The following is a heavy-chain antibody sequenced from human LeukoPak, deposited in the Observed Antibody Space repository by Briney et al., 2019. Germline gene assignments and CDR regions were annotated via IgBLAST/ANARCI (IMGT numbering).Heavy chain of an antibody. Sequence: PGGSLRLSCAASGFTVSSNYMSWVRQAPGKGLEGVSGIYSGGSTYYADSVKGRFTISRDNAKNSLYLQMNSLRAEDTAVYYCADDFWDQWGQGTLVTVSS. CDR1: GFTVSSNY. V-gene: IGHV3-66*01. CDR3: ADDFWDQ. CDR2: IYSGGST. D-gene: IGHD3-3*01. J-gene: IGHJ4*02.